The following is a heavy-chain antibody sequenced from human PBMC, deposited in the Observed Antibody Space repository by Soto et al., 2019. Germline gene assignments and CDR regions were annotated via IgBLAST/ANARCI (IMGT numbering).Heavy chain of an antibody. J-gene: IGHJ5*02. CDR3: AHRRWGYCTGTSCYWFEP. D-gene: IGHD2-2*01. V-gene: IGHV2-5*02. CDR1: GFSFNTSGEG. Sequence: QITLKESGPTLVKPTQTLTLTCTFSGFSFNTSGEGVGWIRQPPGKALEWLALIYWDDDKRYSPSLERRLTITKDTSKNQVVLTMTNMDPVDTATYYCAHRRWGYCTGTSCYWFEPWGPGTLVTVSS. CDR2: IYWDDDK.